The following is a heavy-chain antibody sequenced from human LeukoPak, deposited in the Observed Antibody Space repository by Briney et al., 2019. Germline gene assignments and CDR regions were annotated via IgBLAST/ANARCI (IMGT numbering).Heavy chain of an antibody. J-gene: IGHJ6*02. CDR1: GYTFTGYY. V-gene: IGHV1-2*02. Sequence: GASVKVSCKASGYTFTGYYTHWVRQAPGQGLEWMGWINPNSGGTSYAQKFQGRVTMTRDTSISTAYMELSRLRSDDTAVYYCASEPAAMAEVDYYYGMDVWGQGTTVTVSS. CDR2: INPNSGGT. CDR3: ASEPAAMAEVDYYYGMDV. D-gene: IGHD2-2*01.